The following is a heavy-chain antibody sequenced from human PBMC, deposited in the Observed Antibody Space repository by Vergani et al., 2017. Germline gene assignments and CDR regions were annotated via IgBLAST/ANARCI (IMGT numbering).Heavy chain of an antibody. D-gene: IGHD3-9*01. CDR3: ARQVSYYDILTGYYYYYMDV. J-gene: IGHJ6*03. CDR2: INHSGST. V-gene: IGHV4-34*01. CDR1: GGSFSGYY. Sequence: QVQLQQWGAGLLKPSETLSLTCAVYGGSFSGYYWSWIRQPPGKGLEWIGEINHSGSTNYNPSLKSRVTISVDTSKNQFSLKLSSVTAADTAVYYCARQVSYYDILTGYYYYYMDVWGKGP.